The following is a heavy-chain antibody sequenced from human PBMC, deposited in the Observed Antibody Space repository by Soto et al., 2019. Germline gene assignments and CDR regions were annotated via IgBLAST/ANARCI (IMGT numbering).Heavy chain of an antibody. CDR2: ISSSSSYI. V-gene: IGHV3-21*01. J-gene: IGHJ6*03. CDR1: GFTFSSYS. CDR3: ARESLVVANCDLYYYYYYMDV. Sequence: EVQLVESGGGLVKPGGSLRLSCAASGFTFSSYSMNWVRQAPGKGLEWVSSISSSSSYIYYADSVKGRFTISRDNAKNSLYLQMNSLRAEDTAVYYCARESLVVANCDLYYYYYYMDVWGKGTTVTVSS. D-gene: IGHD2-15*01.